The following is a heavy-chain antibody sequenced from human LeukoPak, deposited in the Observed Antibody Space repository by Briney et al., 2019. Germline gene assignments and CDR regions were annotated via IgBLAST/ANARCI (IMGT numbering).Heavy chain of an antibody. Sequence: GASVKVSCKVSGYTLTELSMHWVRQAPGKGLEWMGGFDPEDGETIYAQKFQGRVTMTEDTSTDTAYMELSSLRSEDTAVYYCATGGTLRFLEWLPHRRHSYYYYGMDVWGQGTTVTVSS. V-gene: IGHV1-24*01. CDR1: GYTLTELS. D-gene: IGHD3-3*01. CDR3: ATGGTLRFLEWLPHRRHSYYYYGMDV. J-gene: IGHJ6*02. CDR2: FDPEDGET.